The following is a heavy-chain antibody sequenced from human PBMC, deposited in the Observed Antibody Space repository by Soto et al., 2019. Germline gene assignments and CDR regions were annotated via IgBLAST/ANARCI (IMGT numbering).Heavy chain of an antibody. CDR2: IYYGGST. V-gene: IGHV4-59*08. CDR3: AKNWNWGSLVH. Sequence: QVHLQESGPGLVKPSETLSLTCTVSGDSISTDYWSWIRQSPGKGLEWIGFIYYGGSTNYNPSLKSRVNISVDTPKHQFSLKLRSVTAADTAVYYCAKNWNWGSLVHWGQGTLVTVSS. D-gene: IGHD7-27*01. J-gene: IGHJ4*02. CDR1: GDSISTDY.